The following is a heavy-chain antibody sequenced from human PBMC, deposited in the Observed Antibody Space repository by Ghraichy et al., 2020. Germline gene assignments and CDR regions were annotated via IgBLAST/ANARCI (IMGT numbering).Heavy chain of an antibody. J-gene: IGHJ3*02. D-gene: IGHD1-26*01. CDR2: IRRNVNNYAT. CDR3: TQSATTYAFDI. V-gene: IGHV3-73*01. Sequence: GGSLRLSCAVSGFTFSGSAMHWVRQAPGKGLEWVGRIRRNVNNYATAYAVSVKGRFTITRDDSKNTAYLQMNSLKTEDTAVYYCTQSATTYAFDIWGQGTMVTVSS. CDR1: GFTFSGSA.